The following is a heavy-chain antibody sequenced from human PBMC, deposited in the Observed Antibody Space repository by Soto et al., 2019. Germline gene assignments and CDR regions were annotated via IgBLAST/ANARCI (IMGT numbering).Heavy chain of an antibody. CDR1: GFTFSSYE. Sequence: PGGSLRLSCAASGFTFSSYEMNWVRQAPGKGLEWVSYISSSGSTIYYADSVKGRFTISRDNAKNSLYLQMNSLRAEDTAVYYCARDGCISTSCIIGMDVWGQGTTVTVSS. CDR2: ISSSGSTI. D-gene: IGHD2-2*01. CDR3: ARDGCISTSCIIGMDV. V-gene: IGHV3-48*03. J-gene: IGHJ6*02.